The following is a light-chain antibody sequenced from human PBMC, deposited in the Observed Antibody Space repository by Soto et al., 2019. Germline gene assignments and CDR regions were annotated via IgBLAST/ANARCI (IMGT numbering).Light chain of an antibody. V-gene: IGKV2-28*01. J-gene: IGKJ5*01. CDR1: QSPLHYNGHTF. Sequence: DIVMTQSPLSLPVTPGEPASISCRSSQSPLHYNGHTFLNWYLQKPGQSQQVLIYLGSNRASGVPDRFSGSGSGTDFTLKISRVEAEDVGVYYCMQALQTPLTFGQGTRLEIK. CDR2: LGS. CDR3: MQALQTPLT.